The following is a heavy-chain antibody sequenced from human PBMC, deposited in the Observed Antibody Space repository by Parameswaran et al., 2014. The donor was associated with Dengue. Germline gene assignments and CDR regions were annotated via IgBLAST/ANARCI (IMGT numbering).Heavy chain of an antibody. J-gene: IGHJ1*01. D-gene: IGHD3-22*01. Sequence: PGKGLEWIGEISHTGSTNYNPSLKSRVTISVDTSKNQLSLKLTSVTAADTAVYYCARGPYYDKSAYHVYWGQGNLVTVSS. CDR3: ARGPYYDKSAYHVY. V-gene: IGHV4-34*01. CDR2: ISHTGST.